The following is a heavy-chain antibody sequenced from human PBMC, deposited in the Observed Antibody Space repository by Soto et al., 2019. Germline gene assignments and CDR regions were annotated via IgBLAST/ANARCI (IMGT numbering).Heavy chain of an antibody. J-gene: IGHJ6*02. D-gene: IGHD2-2*01. CDR1: GYTFTSYY. CDR3: ATVVPAATNNFYYYYYGMDV. CDR2: INPSGGST. V-gene: IGHV1-46*01. Sequence: QVQLVQSGAEVKKPGASVKVSCKASGYTFTSYYMHWVRQAPGQGLEWMGIINPSGGSTSYAQKFKGRVTMTRDTSTSTVYMELSSLRSEDTAVYYCATVVPAATNNFYYYYYGMDVWGQGTTVTVSS.